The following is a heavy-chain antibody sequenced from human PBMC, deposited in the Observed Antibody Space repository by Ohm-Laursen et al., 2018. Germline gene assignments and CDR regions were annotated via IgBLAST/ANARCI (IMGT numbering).Heavy chain of an antibody. V-gene: IGHV4-34*01. Sequence: PSQTLSLTCTVSGGSISSYYWNWIRQPPGKGLEWIGEINHSRSTKYNSSFKSRVTISVDTSKNQFSLKLSSVTAADTAVHYCARGFSGWWGRIDYWGQGILVTVSS. J-gene: IGHJ4*02. CDR3: ARGFSGWWGRIDY. D-gene: IGHD6-19*01. CDR2: INHSRST. CDR1: GGSISSYY.